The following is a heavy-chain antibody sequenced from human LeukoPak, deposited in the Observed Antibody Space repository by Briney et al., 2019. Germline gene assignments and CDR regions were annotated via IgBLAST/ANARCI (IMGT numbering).Heavy chain of an antibody. CDR1: GYTFTGYY. V-gene: IGHV1-2*02. J-gene: IGHJ4*02. CDR3: ARWASYCSGGSCYSSFDY. Sequence: DSVKVSCKASGYTFTGYYMHWVRQAPGQGLEWMGWINPNSGGTNYAQKFQGRVTMTRDTSISTAYMELSRLRSDDTAVYYCARWASYCSGGSCYSSFDYWGQGTLVTVSS. CDR2: INPNSGGT. D-gene: IGHD2-15*01.